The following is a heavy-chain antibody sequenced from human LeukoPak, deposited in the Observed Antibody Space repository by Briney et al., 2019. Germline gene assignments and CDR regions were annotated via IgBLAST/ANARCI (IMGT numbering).Heavy chain of an antibody. CDR3: ARDIFDGDSFYDFLTGYPSD. V-gene: IGHV3-21*01. Sequence: GGSLRLSCAASGFTFSSYSMNWVRQAPGKGLEWVSSISSSSSYIYYADSVKGRFTISRDNAKNSLYLQMNSLRAEDTAVYYCARDIFDGDSFYDFLTGYPSDWGQGTLVTVSS. J-gene: IGHJ4*02. CDR1: GFTFSSYS. CDR2: ISSSSSYI. D-gene: IGHD3-9*01.